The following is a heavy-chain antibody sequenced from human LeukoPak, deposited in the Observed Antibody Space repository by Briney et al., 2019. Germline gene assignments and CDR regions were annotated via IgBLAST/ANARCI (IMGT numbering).Heavy chain of an antibody. V-gene: IGHV3-30*18. D-gene: IGHD1-26*01. CDR3: AKDQGGSWTFDI. CDR2: ISYDGSNK. Sequence: GRSLRLSGAASGFILSSYGMHWVRQAPGKGLEWVAVISYDGSNKYYADSVKGRFTISRDNSKNTLYLQMNSLRAEDTAVYYCAKDQGGSWTFDIWGQGTMVTVSS. CDR1: GFILSSYG. J-gene: IGHJ3*02.